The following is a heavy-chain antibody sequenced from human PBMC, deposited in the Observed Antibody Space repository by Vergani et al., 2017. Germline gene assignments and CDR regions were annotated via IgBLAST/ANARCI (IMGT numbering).Heavy chain of an antibody. V-gene: IGHV5-51*01. D-gene: IGHD2-15*01. CDR1: GYSFTSYW. CDR3: ARDRVWGLVVVAATPWYYYYGMDV. J-gene: IGHJ6*02. CDR2: IYPGDSDT. Sequence: EVQLVQSGAEVKKPGESLKISCKGSGYSFTSYWIGWVRQMPGKGLEWMGIIYPGDSDTRYSPSFQGQVTISADKSISTAYLQWSSLKASDTAMYYCARDRVWGLVVVAATPWYYYYGMDVWGQGTTVTVSS.